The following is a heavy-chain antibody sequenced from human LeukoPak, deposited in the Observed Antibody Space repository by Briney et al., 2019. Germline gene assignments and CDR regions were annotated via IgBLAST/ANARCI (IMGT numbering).Heavy chain of an antibody. CDR3: ARDTCSSTSCYGALANYYYYMDV. Sequence: SVKVSCKASEGTFSSYAISWVRQAPGQGLEWMGGIIPIFGTANYAQKFQGRVTITTDESTSTAYMELSSLRSEDTAVYYCARDTCSSTSCYGALANYYYYMDVWGKGTTVTVSS. J-gene: IGHJ6*03. D-gene: IGHD2-2*01. V-gene: IGHV1-69*05. CDR2: IIPIFGTA. CDR1: EGTFSSYA.